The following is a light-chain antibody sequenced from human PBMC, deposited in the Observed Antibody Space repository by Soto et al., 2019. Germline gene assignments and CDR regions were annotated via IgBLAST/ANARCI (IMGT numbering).Light chain of an antibody. CDR1: QSVSSSY. Sequence: EIVLTQSPGTLSLSPGERATLSCRASQSVSSSYLVWHQQKPGQAPRLLIYAASRRATGIPDRFSGSGSGTDFTLTLSSLEPEDFAVYYCQQREHWPPITFGQGTRLEIK. CDR2: AAS. CDR3: QQREHWPPIT. V-gene: IGKV3D-20*02. J-gene: IGKJ5*01.